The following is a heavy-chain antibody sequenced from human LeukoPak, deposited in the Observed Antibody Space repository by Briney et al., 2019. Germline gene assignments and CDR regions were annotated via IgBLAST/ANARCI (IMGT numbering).Heavy chain of an antibody. V-gene: IGHV4-34*01. Sequence: SETLSLTCAVYGGSFSGYYWSWIRQPSGKGLEWIGEINHSGSTNYNPSLKSRVTISVDTSKNQFSLKLSSVTAADTAVYYCARHFLCSSTSCHNWFDPWGQGTLVTVSS. CDR2: INHSGST. D-gene: IGHD2-2*01. CDR3: ARHFLCSSTSCHNWFDP. CDR1: GGSFSGYY. J-gene: IGHJ5*02.